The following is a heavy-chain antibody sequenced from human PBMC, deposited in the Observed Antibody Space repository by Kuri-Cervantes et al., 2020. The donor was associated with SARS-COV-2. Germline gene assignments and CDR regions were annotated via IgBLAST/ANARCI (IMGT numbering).Heavy chain of an antibody. CDR3: ARAKVQGIAVAGTGVFDY. Sequence: SVKVSCKASGYTFTSYGISWVRQAPGQGLEWMGGIIPIFGTANYAQKFQGRVTITADESTSTAYMELSSLRSEDTAVYYCARAKVQGIAVAGTGVFDYWGQGTLVTVSS. V-gene: IGHV1-69*13. CDR2: IIPIFGTA. CDR1: GYTFTSYG. D-gene: IGHD6-19*01. J-gene: IGHJ4*02.